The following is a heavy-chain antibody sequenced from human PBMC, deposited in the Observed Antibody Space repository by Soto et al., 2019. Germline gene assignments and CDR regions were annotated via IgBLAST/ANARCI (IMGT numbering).Heavy chain of an antibody. Sequence: GGSLRLSCAASGFTFSSYAMSWVRQAPGKGLEWVSAISGSGGSTYYADSVKGRFTISRDNSKNTLYLQMNSLRAEDTAVYYCAKDDGDWNYVTRPGGWFDPWGQGTLVTVSS. J-gene: IGHJ5*02. D-gene: IGHD1-7*01. V-gene: IGHV3-23*01. CDR3: AKDDGDWNYVTRPGGWFDP. CDR2: ISGSGGST. CDR1: GFTFSSYA.